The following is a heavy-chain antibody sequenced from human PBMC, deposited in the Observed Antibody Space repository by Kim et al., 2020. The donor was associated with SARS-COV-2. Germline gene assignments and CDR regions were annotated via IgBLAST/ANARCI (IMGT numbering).Heavy chain of an antibody. CDR3: ARSGYYYDSSGYYHFFDY. D-gene: IGHD3-22*01. CDR2: ISSSSSYI. Sequence: GGSLRLSCAASGFTFSSYSMNWVRQAPGKGLEWVSSISSSSSYIYYADSVKGRFTISRDNAKNSLYLQMNSLRAEDTAVYYCARSGYYYDSSGYYHFFDYWGQGTLVTVSS. CDR1: GFTFSSYS. J-gene: IGHJ4*02. V-gene: IGHV3-21*01.